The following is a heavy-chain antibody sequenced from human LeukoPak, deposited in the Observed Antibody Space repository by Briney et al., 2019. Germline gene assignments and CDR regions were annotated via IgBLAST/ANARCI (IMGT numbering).Heavy chain of an antibody. Sequence: GGSLRLFCAASGFTFSTYNMNWVRQAPGKGLEWVSYISSGSSTRYYADSVKGRFTISRDNAKNSLYLQMNSLRDEDTAVYYCAREWIQLFDYWGQGTLVTVSS. D-gene: IGHD5-18*01. CDR3: AREWIQLFDY. J-gene: IGHJ4*02. CDR1: GFTFSTYN. V-gene: IGHV3-48*02. CDR2: ISSGSSTR.